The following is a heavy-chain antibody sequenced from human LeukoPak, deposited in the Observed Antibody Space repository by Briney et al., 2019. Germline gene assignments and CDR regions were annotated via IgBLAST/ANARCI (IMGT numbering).Heavy chain of an antibody. CDR1: GGSISSSSYY. D-gene: IGHD3-22*01. V-gene: IGHV4-39*01. CDR3: ARQNYDSSGYYY. CDR2: IYYSGGT. Sequence: PSETLSLTCTVSGGSISSSSYYWGWIRQPPGKGLEWIGSIYYSGGTYYNPSLKSRVTISVDTSKNQFSLKLSSVTAADTAVYYCARQNYDSSGYYYWGQGTLVTVSS. J-gene: IGHJ4*02.